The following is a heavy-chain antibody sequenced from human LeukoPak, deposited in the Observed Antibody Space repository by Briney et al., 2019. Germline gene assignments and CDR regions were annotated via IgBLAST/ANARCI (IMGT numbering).Heavy chain of an antibody. CDR1: GGSISSYY. CDR2: IYCSGST. Sequence: ATLSLTCTVSGGSISSYYWSWIRQPPGKGLEWIGYIYCSGSTNYNPSLKSRVTISVDTSKNQFSLKLSSVTAADTAVYYCARVGANYYYYYYMDVWGKGTTVTVSS. J-gene: IGHJ6*03. V-gene: IGHV4-59*01. D-gene: IGHD3-16*01. CDR3: ARVGANYYYYYYMDV.